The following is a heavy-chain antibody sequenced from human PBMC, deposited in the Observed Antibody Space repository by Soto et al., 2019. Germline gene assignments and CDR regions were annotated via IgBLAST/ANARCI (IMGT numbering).Heavy chain of an antibody. D-gene: IGHD4-17*01. Sequence: EVQLVESGGGLVQPGGSLRLSCAASGFTVSSNYMSWVRQAPGKGLAGVSVIYSGGSTYYADSVKGRFTISRDNSKNTLYLQMNSLRAEDTAVYYCARAASAYADYYYYMDVWGKGTTVTVSS. CDR1: GFTVSSNY. V-gene: IGHV3-66*01. CDR2: IYSGGST. CDR3: ARAASAYADYYYYMDV. J-gene: IGHJ6*03.